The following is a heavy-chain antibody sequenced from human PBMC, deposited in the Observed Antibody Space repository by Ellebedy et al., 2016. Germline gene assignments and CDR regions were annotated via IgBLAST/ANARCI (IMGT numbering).Heavy chain of an antibody. CDR3: AREVDDFWSGYRHYYYGMDV. J-gene: IGHJ6*02. V-gene: IGHV3-30*04. CDR2: TSYDGSSE. CDR1: GFTFSHYA. Sequence: GESLKISXAASGFTFSHYAMHWVRQAPGKGLEWVTLTSYDGSSEFYAGSVKGRFTVSRDNSKNTLYLQMNSLRAEDTAVYYCAREVDDFWSGYRHYYYGMDVWGQGTTVTVSS. D-gene: IGHD3-3*01.